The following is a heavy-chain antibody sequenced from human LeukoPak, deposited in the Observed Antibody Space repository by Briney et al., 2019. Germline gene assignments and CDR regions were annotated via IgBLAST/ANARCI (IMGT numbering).Heavy chain of an antibody. Sequence: SETLSLTCTVVSGGSISSSIYYWDWIRQPPGKGLEWIGSVDYSGSTYYNPSLKSRVTISVDKSKNQFSLKLSSVTAADTAVYYCARWAGYYDSSEAFDIWGQGTMVTVSS. CDR2: VDYSGST. D-gene: IGHD3-22*01. J-gene: IGHJ3*02. V-gene: IGHV4-39*07. CDR1: GGSISSSIYY. CDR3: ARWAGYYDSSEAFDI.